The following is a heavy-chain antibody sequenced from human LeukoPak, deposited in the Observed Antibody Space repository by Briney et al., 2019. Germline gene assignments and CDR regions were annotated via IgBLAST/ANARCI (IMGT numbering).Heavy chain of an antibody. Sequence: PGGSLRLSCAASGFSFSSYSMNWVRQAPGRGLEWVSYISYRSSPIHYADSMKGRFTISRDNAKNSLYLQMNSLRAEDTAVYYCTTKPRTYCGGDCYSFDYWGQGTLVTVSS. J-gene: IGHJ4*02. CDR3: TTKPRTYCGGDCYSFDY. V-gene: IGHV3-48*01. D-gene: IGHD2-21*02. CDR1: GFSFSSYS. CDR2: ISYRSSPI.